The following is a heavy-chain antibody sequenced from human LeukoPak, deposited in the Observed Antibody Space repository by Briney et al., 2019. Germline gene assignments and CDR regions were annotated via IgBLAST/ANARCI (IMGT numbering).Heavy chain of an antibody. Sequence: GGSLRLSCSASGVTVSSNYMSWVRQAPGKGLEWVANIKQDGSERDYVDSVKGRFTTSRDDAKNSLYLQMNSLRAEDTAVYYCARGITMANWGQGTLVTVSS. D-gene: IGHD3-10*01. V-gene: IGHV3-7*04. CDR3: ARGITMAN. CDR2: IKQDGSER. CDR1: GVTVSSNY. J-gene: IGHJ4*02.